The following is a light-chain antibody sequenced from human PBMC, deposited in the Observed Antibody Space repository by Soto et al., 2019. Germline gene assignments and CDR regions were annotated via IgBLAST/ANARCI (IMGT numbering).Light chain of an antibody. CDR2: EVS. CDR3: SSYTSSSTYV. Sequence: QPVLTQPASVSGSPGQSITISCTGTSSDVGGSNFVSWYQQHPGKAPKVVIYEVSNRPSGVSNRFSASKSGNTASLTISGLQAEDEADYYCSSYTSSSTYVFGTGTKLTVL. J-gene: IGLJ1*01. CDR1: SSDVGGSNF. V-gene: IGLV2-14*01.